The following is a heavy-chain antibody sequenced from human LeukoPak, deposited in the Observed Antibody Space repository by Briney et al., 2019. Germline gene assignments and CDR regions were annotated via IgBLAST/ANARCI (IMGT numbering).Heavy chain of an antibody. Sequence: GGSLRLSCAASGFTLSSYWMSWVRQAPGKGLEWVATIRQDGSQKYYVDSVKGRFTISRDNSKNTLYLQMNSLRAEDTAVYYCAKDHSGGYYYYMDVWGKGTTVTISS. V-gene: IGHV3-7*01. CDR3: AKDHSGGYYYYMDV. CDR1: GFTLSSYW. D-gene: IGHD1-26*01. J-gene: IGHJ6*03. CDR2: IRQDGSQK.